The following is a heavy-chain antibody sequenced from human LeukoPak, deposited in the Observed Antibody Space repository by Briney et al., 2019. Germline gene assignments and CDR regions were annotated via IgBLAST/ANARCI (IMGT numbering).Heavy chain of an antibody. CDR1: GYSFTNYW. D-gene: IGHD3-10*01. J-gene: IGHJ5*02. Sequence: PGESLKISCKGSGYSFTNYWIGWVRQMPGKGLEWMGIIYPGDSDTRYSPSFQGQVTISADKSISTAYLQWSSLKASDTAMYYCASQYYYGSGSYYWNLWGQGTLVTVSS. CDR2: IYPGDSDT. CDR3: ASQYYYGSGSYYWNL. V-gene: IGHV5-51*01.